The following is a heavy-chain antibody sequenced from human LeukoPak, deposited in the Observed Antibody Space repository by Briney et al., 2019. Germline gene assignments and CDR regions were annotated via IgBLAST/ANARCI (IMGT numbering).Heavy chain of an antibody. CDR2: INHSGST. Sequence: SSETLSLTCAVYGGSFSGYYWSWLRQPPGKGLEWIGDINHSGSTNYNPSLTSRVTISVDPSKNQFSLNLSSVTAADTAVYYCARESPSAATTYDYWGQGTLVTVSS. CDR3: ARESPSAATTYDY. V-gene: IGHV4-34*01. CDR1: GGSFSGYY. J-gene: IGHJ4*02. D-gene: IGHD6-25*01.